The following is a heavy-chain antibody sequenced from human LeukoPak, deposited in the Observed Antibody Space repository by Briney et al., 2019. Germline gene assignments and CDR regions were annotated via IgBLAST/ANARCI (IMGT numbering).Heavy chain of an antibody. V-gene: IGHV3-23*01. D-gene: IGHD3-22*01. CDR1: GFTFSTYA. Sequence: GGSLRLSCAASGFTFSTYAMSWVRQAPGKGLEWVSAISGSGGSTYYADSVKGRFTISRDNSKNTLYLQMNSLRAEDTAIYYCAKSACSDGSGYYREYCFDYWGQGTLVTVSS. J-gene: IGHJ4*02. CDR2: ISGSGGST. CDR3: AKSACSDGSGYYREYCFDY.